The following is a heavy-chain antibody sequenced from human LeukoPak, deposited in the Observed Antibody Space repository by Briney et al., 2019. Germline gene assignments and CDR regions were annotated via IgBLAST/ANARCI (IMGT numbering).Heavy chain of an antibody. CDR1: SDSISSSY. D-gene: IGHD2-2*01. V-gene: IGHV4-59*01. CDR3: ARGYCSSTICFQYFHH. Sequence: PSETLSLTCTVSSDSISSSYWSWLRQPPGKGLEWLGYIYYSGSTNYNPSLKSRVAISVDTSKNQFSLKLNSVTAADAAVYYCARGYCSSTICFQYFHHWGQGTLVTVSS. CDR2: IYYSGST. J-gene: IGHJ1*01.